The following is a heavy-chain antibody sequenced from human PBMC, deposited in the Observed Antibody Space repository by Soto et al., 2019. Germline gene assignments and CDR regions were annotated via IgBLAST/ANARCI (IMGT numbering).Heavy chain of an antibody. J-gene: IGHJ4*02. CDR3: AFNSGSGSYYFDY. CDR1: GFTFSSYA. CDR2: ISGGGETT. Sequence: EVQLLESGGGLVQPGGSLRLSCAASGFTFSSYAMWWVRQAPGKGLECVSAISGGGETTYYADSVKGRFTISRDNSKNTLFLQMNSRIAEDTAVYYGAFNSGSGSYYFDYWGQGALVTVSS. D-gene: IGHD3-10*01. V-gene: IGHV3-23*01.